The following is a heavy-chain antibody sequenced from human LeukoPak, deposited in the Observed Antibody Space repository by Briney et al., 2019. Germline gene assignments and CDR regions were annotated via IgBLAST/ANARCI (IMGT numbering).Heavy chain of an antibody. CDR2: ISSSSSYI. D-gene: IGHD2-2*01. V-gene: IGHV3-21*01. CDR1: GFTFSSYS. CDR3: ARAGYCSSTSCYLDY. J-gene: IGHJ4*02. Sequence: PGGSLRLSCAASGFTFSSYSMNWVRQAPGKGLEWVSSISSSSSYIYYADSVKGRFTISRDNAKNSLYLQMNSLRAEDTAVYYRARAGYCSSTSCYLDYWGQGTLVTVSS.